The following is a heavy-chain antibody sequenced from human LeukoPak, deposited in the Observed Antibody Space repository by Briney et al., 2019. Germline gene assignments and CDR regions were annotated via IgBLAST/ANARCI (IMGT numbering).Heavy chain of an antibody. D-gene: IGHD3-10*01. CDR3: ARLGRFGESGWFDP. CDR1: GYTLTSLC. CDR2: NYACNGYT. J-gene: IGHJ5*02. Sequence: ASVKASCRTSGYTLTSLCNRRVRQAPGQGLERMVWNYACNGYTKYAQKLEGRVTLTTDTSPSTADIEQRRLRSDDTAVYYCARLGRFGESGWFDPWGQGTLVTVSS. V-gene: IGHV1-18*01.